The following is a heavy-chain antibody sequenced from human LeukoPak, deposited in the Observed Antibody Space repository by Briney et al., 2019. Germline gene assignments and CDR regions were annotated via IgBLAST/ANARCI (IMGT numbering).Heavy chain of an antibody. CDR2: ISSSGSTI. V-gene: IGHV3-48*03. CDR1: GFTFSTYE. D-gene: IGHD5-18*01. Sequence: PGGSLRLSCAASGFTFSTYEMNWVRQAPGKGLEWVSYISSSGSTIYYADSVRGRFTISRDSGKNSLYLQMNSLRAEDTAVYYCAREGVSYVDAFDIWGQGTMVTVSS. J-gene: IGHJ3*02. CDR3: AREGVSYVDAFDI.